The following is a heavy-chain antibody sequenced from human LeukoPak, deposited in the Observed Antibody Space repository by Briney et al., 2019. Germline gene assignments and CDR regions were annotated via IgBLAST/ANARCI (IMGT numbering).Heavy chain of an antibody. D-gene: IGHD2-2*01. V-gene: IGHV1-69*04. CDR3: AREFGGRVVVVPAAPGQVISSGWFDP. CDR2: IIPILGIA. J-gene: IGHJ5*02. CDR1: GGTCSSYT. Sequence: SVKVSCKASGGTCSSYTISWVRQAPGQGLEWMGRIIPILGIANYAQKFQGRVTITADKSTSTAYMELSSLRSEDTAVYYCAREFGGRVVVVPAAPGQVISSGWFDPWGQGTLVTVSS.